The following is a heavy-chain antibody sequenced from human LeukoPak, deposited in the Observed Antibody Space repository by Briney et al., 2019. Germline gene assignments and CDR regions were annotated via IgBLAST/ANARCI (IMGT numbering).Heavy chain of an antibody. D-gene: IGHD4-23*01. CDR2: INPNSGGT. Sequence: GASVKVSCKASGYTFTGYYTHWVRQAPGQGLEWMGWINPNSGGTNYAQKFQGRVTMTRDTSISTAYMELSRLRSDDTAVYYCARDAVDYGGNPYYFDYWGQGTLVTVSS. V-gene: IGHV1-2*02. CDR1: GYTFTGYY. CDR3: ARDAVDYGGNPYYFDY. J-gene: IGHJ4*02.